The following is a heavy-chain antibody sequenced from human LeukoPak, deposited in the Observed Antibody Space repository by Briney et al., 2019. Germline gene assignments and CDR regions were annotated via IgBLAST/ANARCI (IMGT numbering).Heavy chain of an antibody. CDR2: ISAYNGNT. CDR3: ARAWDYYDSSGYLASDDAFDI. J-gene: IGHJ3*02. V-gene: IGHV1-18*01. D-gene: IGHD3-22*01. Sequence: GSVKVSCKASGGTFSSYAISWVRQAPGQGLEWMGWISAYNGNTNYAQKLQGRVTMTTDTSTSTAYMELRSLRSDDTAVYYCARAWDYYDSSGYLASDDAFDIWGQGTMVTVSS. CDR1: GGTFSSYA.